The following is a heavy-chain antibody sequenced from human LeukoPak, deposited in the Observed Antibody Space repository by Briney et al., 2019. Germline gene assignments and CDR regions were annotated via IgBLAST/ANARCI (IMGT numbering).Heavy chain of an antibody. D-gene: IGHD1-7*01. CDR2: IYYSGST. CDR1: GGSISSSSYY. CDR3: ARSRRSYNWNYEYFDY. V-gene: IGHV4-39*07. Sequence: SETLSLTCTVSGGSISSSSYYWGWIRQPPGKGLGWIGSIYYSGSTYYNPSLKSRVTISVDTSKNQFSLKLSSVTAADTAVYYCARSRRSYNWNYEYFDYWGQGTLVTVSS. J-gene: IGHJ4*02.